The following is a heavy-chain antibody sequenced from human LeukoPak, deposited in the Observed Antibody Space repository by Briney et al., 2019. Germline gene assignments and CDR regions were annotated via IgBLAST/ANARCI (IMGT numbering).Heavy chain of an antibody. D-gene: IGHD3-10*01. J-gene: IGHJ4*02. Sequence: GGSLRLSCAASGFTFSSYSMNWVRQAPGKGLEWVSSISSSSSYIYYADLVKGRFTISRDNAKNSLYLQMNSLRAEETAVYYCARAFGGADQFDYWGQGTLVIVSS. V-gene: IGHV3-21*01. CDR3: ARAFGGADQFDY. CDR2: ISSSSSYI. CDR1: GFTFSSYS.